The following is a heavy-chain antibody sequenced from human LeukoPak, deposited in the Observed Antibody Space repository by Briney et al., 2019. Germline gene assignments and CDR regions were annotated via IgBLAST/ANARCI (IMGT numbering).Heavy chain of an antibody. V-gene: IGHV3-53*04. D-gene: IGHD4-23*01. Sequence: GGSLSLSCVASGFTVSSNYMSWVRQAPGKGLEWVSVIYSGFSTYYADSVKGRFTISRHNSKNTLYLQMNSLRAEDTAVHYCARLNGGGFDYWGQGTLVTVSS. CDR3: ARLNGGGFDY. J-gene: IGHJ4*02. CDR1: GFTVSSNY. CDR2: IYSGFST.